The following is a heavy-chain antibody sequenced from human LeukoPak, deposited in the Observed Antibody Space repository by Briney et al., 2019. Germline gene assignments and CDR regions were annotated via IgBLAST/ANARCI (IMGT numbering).Heavy chain of an antibody. D-gene: IGHD5-12*01. CDR3: ARDREYSGYDYGSWFDP. V-gene: IGHV3-30-3*01. CDR1: GFTFSNYW. CDR2: ISYDGSNK. J-gene: IGHJ5*02. Sequence: GGSLRLSCAASGFTFSNYWMSWVRQAPGKGLEWVAVISYDGSNKYYADSVKGRFTISRDNSKNTLYLQMNSLRAEDTAVYYCARDREYSGYDYGSWFDPWGQGTLVTVSS.